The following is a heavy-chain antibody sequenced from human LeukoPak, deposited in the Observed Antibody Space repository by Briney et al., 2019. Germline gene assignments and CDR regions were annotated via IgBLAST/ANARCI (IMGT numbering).Heavy chain of an antibody. CDR3: ARDDRNYGSGGKNYYYYGMDV. J-gene: IGHJ6*02. CDR1: GYTFTSYG. CDR2: ISAYNGNT. Sequence: GASVKVSCKASGYTFTSYGISWVRQAPGQGLEWMGWISAYNGNTNYAQKLQGRVTMTTDTSTSTAYMELRSLRSDDTAVYYCARDDRNYGSGGKNYYYYGMDVWGQGTTVTVSS. D-gene: IGHD3-10*01. V-gene: IGHV1-18*01.